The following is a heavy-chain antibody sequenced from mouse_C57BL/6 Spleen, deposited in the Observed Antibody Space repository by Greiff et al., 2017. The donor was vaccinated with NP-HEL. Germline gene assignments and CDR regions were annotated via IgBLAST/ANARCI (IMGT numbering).Heavy chain of an antibody. J-gene: IGHJ4*01. D-gene: IGHD1-1*01. CDR3: ARETTVVATGAMDY. CDR2: IYPGDGDT. CDR1: GYAFSSSW. Sequence: QVQLQQSGPELVKPGASVKISCKASGYAFSSSWMNWVKQRPGKGLEWIGRIYPGDGDTNYNGKFKGKATLTADKSSSTAYMQLSSLTSEDSAVYFCARETTVVATGAMDYWGQGTSVTVSS. V-gene: IGHV1-82*01.